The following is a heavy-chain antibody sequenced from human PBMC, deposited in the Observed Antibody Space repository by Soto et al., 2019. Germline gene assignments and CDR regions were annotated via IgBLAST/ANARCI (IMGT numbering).Heavy chain of an antibody. CDR2: IDPSDSYT. CDR1: GYGFTSYW. V-gene: IGHV5-10-1*01. D-gene: IGHD2-21*02. Sequence: EFLKISYQGSGYGFTSYWVSWVRQLPGKGLEWMGRIDPSDSYTNYSPSFQGHVTISADKSISTAYLQWSSLKASDTAMYYCARGVVVTAILNWFDPWGQGTLVTVSS. CDR3: ARGVVVTAILNWFDP. J-gene: IGHJ5*02.